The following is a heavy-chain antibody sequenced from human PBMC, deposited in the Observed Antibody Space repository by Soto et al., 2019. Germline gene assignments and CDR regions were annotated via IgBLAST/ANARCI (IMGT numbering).Heavy chain of an antibody. CDR1: GYTFATYG. J-gene: IGHJ5*02. V-gene: IGHV1-18*04. CDR3: ARLRYQELESWFDP. D-gene: IGHD2-2*01. CDR2: IRGYSGKT. Sequence: QVQLVQSGAEVKKPGASVKVSCKASGYTFATYGITWVRQAPGQGLEWMGWIRGYSGKTNYAQNFQGRVTMTTDTSTSTAYMELRSLTSDDTAIYYCARLRYQELESWFDPWGQGTLVTASS.